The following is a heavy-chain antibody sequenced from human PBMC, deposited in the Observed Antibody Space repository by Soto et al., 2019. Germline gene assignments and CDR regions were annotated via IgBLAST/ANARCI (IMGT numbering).Heavy chain of an antibody. Sequence: EVQLVESGGGLLQPGRSLRLSCAASGFTFDDYAMHWVRQAPGKGLEWVSGISWNSGSIGYADSVKGRFTISRDNAKNSLYLQMNSLRAEDTALYYCAKDWGYSSSRVYFDYWGQGTLVTVSS. CDR3: AKDWGYSSSRVYFDY. CDR2: ISWNSGSI. CDR1: GFTFDDYA. D-gene: IGHD6-6*01. J-gene: IGHJ4*02. V-gene: IGHV3-9*01.